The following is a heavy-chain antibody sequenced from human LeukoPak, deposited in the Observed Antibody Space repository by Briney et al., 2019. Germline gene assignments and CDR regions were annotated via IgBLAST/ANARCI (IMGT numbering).Heavy chain of an antibody. CDR3: ARAIHSSGAFDI. Sequence: SETLSLTCTVSGGSISSGSYYWSWIRQPAGKGLEWIGRIYTSGSTNYNPSLKSRVTISVDTSKNQFSLKLSSVTAADTAVYYCARAIHSSGAFDIWGQGTMVTVSS. CDR1: GGSISSGSYY. D-gene: IGHD5-18*01. V-gene: IGHV4-61*02. J-gene: IGHJ3*02. CDR2: IYTSGST.